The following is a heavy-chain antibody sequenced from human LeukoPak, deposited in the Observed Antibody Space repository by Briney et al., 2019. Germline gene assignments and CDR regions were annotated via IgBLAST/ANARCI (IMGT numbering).Heavy chain of an antibody. CDR1: GYTFTSYG. V-gene: IGHV1-18*01. Sequence: GASVKVSCKASGYTFTSYGISWVRQAPGQGLEWMGWISAYNGNTNYAQKLQGRVTMTTDTSTSTAYMELRSLRSDDTAVYYCARLVVPAAKGYYYYYYMDVWGKGTTVTVSS. D-gene: IGHD2-2*01. CDR2: ISAYNGNT. CDR3: ARLVVPAAKGYYYYYYMDV. J-gene: IGHJ6*03.